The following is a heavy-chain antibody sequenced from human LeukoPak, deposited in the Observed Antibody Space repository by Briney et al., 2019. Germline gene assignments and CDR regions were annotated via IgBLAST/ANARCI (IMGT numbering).Heavy chain of an antibody. CDR1: AGSISSYY. CDR3: ARDYFDYGDYVASWAFDI. CDR2: IYTSGST. D-gene: IGHD4-17*01. Sequence: PSETLSLTCTVSAGSISSYYWSWMRQPAWKGLEWIGRIYTSGSTNYNPSLKSRVTMSVDTSKNQFSLKLSSVTAADTAVYYCARDYFDYGDYVASWAFDIWSQGTMVTVSS. V-gene: IGHV4-4*07. J-gene: IGHJ3*02.